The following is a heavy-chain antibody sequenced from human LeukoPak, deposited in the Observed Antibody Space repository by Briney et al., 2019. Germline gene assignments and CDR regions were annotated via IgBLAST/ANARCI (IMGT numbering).Heavy chain of an antibody. Sequence: PSETLSLTCTVSGGSIGSDYWTWIRQPPGKGLEYIGYIYYTGGTNYNPSLKSRDTISVDTSKNQFSLKLSSVTVAGTAVYYCARDRGVSGTYWPFDYWGQGTLVTVSS. CDR2: IYYTGGT. CDR3: ARDRGVSGTYWPFDY. J-gene: IGHJ4*02. CDR1: GGSIGSDY. D-gene: IGHD3-10*01. V-gene: IGHV4-59*01.